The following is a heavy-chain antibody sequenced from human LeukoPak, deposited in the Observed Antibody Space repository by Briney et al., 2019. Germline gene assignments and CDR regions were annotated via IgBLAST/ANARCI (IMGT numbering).Heavy chain of an antibody. Sequence: PSETLSLTCTVSGGSISSSSYYWGWIRQPPGKGLEWIGSIYYSGSTYYNPSLKSRVTISVDTSKNQFSLKLSSVTAADTAVYYCARVRLIVVVPAAIKYNDAFDIWGQGTMVTVSS. CDR3: ARVRLIVVVPAAIKYNDAFDI. V-gene: IGHV4-39*01. CDR2: IYYSGST. J-gene: IGHJ3*02. D-gene: IGHD2-2*02. CDR1: GGSISSSSYY.